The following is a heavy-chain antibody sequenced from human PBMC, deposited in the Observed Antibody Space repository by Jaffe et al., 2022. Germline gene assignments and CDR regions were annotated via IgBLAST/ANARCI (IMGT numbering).Heavy chain of an antibody. J-gene: IGHJ3*02. CDR2: IYYSGST. V-gene: IGHV4-39*01. D-gene: IGHD3-3*01. Sequence: QLQLQESGPGLVKPSETLSLTCTVSGGSISSSSYYWGWIRQPPGKGLEWIGSIYYSGSTYYNPSLKSRVTISVDTSKNQFSLKLSSVTAADTAVYYCARRPRRTIFGVVIIGAFDIWGQGTMVTVSS. CDR1: GGSISSSSYY. CDR3: ARRPRRTIFGVVIIGAFDI.